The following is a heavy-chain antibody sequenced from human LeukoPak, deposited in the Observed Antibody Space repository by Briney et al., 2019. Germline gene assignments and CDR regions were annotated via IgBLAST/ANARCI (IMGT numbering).Heavy chain of an antibody. CDR2: IYPGDSDT. Sequence: GESLKISCKGSGYSFTSYWIGWVRQMPGKGLEWMGIIYPGDSDTRYSPSFQGQVTISADKSISTAYLQWSSLKASDTAMYYCARYILTGYYGNLAFDIWGQGTMVTVSS. CDR1: GYSFTSYW. D-gene: IGHD3-9*01. J-gene: IGHJ3*02. CDR3: ARYILTGYYGNLAFDI. V-gene: IGHV5-51*01.